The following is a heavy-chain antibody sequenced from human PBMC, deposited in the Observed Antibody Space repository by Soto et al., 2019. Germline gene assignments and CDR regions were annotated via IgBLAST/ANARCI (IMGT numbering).Heavy chain of an antibody. CDR1: GGSISSSSYY. CDR3: ARYSPELWFGELSWFDP. Sequence: SETLSLTCTVSGGSISSSSYYWGRIRQPPGKGLEWIGSIYYSGSTYYNPSLKSRVTISVDTSKNQFSLKLSSVTAADTAVYYCARYSPELWFGELSWFDPWGQGTLVTVSS. CDR2: IYYSGST. V-gene: IGHV4-39*01. J-gene: IGHJ5*02. D-gene: IGHD3-10*01.